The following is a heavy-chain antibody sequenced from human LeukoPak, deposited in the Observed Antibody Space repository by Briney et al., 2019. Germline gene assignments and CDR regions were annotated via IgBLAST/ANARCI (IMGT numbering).Heavy chain of an antibody. D-gene: IGHD6-13*01. Sequence: ASVKVSCKASGYTLIEYYIYWVRQAPGQGLEWMGWINPNSGGTNYAQKFQVRGTMTRDTSISTAYMELSRLRSDDTAVYYCARSAESSSWVEFDYWGQGTLVTVSS. CDR2: INPNSGGT. J-gene: IGHJ4*02. V-gene: IGHV1-2*02. CDR1: GYTLIEYY. CDR3: ARSAESSSWVEFDY.